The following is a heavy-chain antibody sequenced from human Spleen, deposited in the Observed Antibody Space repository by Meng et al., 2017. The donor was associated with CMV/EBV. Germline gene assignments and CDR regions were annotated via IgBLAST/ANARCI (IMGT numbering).Heavy chain of an antibody. CDR3: VKPSGGFAPFDS. Sequence: CTASGFTFDIYAMSWVRQAPGTGLEWVSGISDRGVRTYYADSVKGRFTISRDNSKNTLYLQMNSLRAEDTAVYYCVKPSGGFAPFDSWGQGTLVTVSS. CDR1: GFTFDIYA. J-gene: IGHJ4*02. D-gene: IGHD4-23*01. CDR2: ISDRGVRT. V-gene: IGHV3-23*01.